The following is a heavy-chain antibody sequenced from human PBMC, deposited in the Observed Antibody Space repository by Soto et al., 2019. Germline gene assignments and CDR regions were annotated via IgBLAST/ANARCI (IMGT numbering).Heavy chain of an antibody. CDR1: GFSLSTSGVG. D-gene: IGHD5-12*01. V-gene: IGHV2-5*02. J-gene: IGHJ6*02. CDR3: AHSLIVATITVPYYYGMDV. Sequence: QITLKESGPTLVKPTQTFTLTCTFSGFSLSTSGVGVGWIRQPPGKALEWLALIYWDDDKRYSPSLKSRLTVTKDTSKNQVVLTMTNMDPVDTATYYCAHSLIVATITVPYYYGMDVWGQGTTVTVSS. CDR2: IYWDDDK.